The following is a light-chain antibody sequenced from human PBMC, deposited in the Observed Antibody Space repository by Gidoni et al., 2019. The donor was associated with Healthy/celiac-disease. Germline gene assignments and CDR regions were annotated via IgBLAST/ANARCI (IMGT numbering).Light chain of an antibody. CDR2: RNK. V-gene: IGLV1-47*01. CDR1: SSTIGSHY. CDR3: AAWDDSLSGRV. Sequence: QSVLPHPPSASGTPGQGVTITCSDSSSTIGSHYVYWYQQLPGTAPKLRIYRNKQRPSGVPDRFSGSKSGTSASLAISGRRSEDEADYYCAAWDDSLSGRVFGGGTKLTVL. J-gene: IGLJ3*02.